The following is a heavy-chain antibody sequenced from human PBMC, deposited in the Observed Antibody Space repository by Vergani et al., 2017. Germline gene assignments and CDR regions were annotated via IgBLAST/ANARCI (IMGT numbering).Heavy chain of an antibody. D-gene: IGHD5-12*01. CDR3: TGSEXSGTTCYGHYFDL. CDR1: GFRVTTYY. V-gene: IGHV3-66*02. CDR2: IKSDGRT. Sequence: EVELLESGGGLAQPGGSLRVSCSASGFRVTTYYMSWVRQAPGKGLEWVSVIKSDGRTSYAESVRGRFTISRDTSRNAVYLQMNILRVEGTGVYYCTGSEXSGTTCYGHYFDLWGHGILVTVSS. J-gene: IGHJ4*03.